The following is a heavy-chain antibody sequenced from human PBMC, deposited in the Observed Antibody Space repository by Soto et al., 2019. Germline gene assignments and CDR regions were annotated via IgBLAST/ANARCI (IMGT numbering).Heavy chain of an antibody. D-gene: IGHD2-21*02. J-gene: IGHJ4*02. CDR2: ISGSGVDT. CDR3: ALGGAYSDGHCTRTH. V-gene: IGHV3-23*04. Sequence: EVQVVQSGGGSVQPGGSLRLSCEASGFTFSSYGMTWVRQAPGKGLEWVAGISGSGVDTKYADSVKGRFIIARDNSMNKMYLQMNNLRVEDTAVYFCALGGAYSDGHCTRTHWGQGSMVTVSP. CDR1: GFTFSSYG.